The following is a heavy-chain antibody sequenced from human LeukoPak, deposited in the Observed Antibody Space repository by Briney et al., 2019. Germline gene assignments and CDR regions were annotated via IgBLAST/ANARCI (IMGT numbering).Heavy chain of an antibody. D-gene: IGHD1-26*01. V-gene: IGHV3-23*01. J-gene: IGHJ4*02. CDR3: SKGGSYAPLDY. Sequence: GGSLRLSCAPSGFTFSSSAMTWVRQAPGKGLEWVSAISASGGDTIHTASVRDRFTVSRVNSKNTLYLHMNSLRAEDTAVYYCSKGGSYAPLDYWGQGTLVTVSS. CDR1: GFTFSSSA. CDR2: ISASGGDT.